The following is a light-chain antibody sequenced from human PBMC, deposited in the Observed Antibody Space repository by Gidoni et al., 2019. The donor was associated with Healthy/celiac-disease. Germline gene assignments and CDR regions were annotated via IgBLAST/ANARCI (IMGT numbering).Light chain of an antibody. J-gene: IGLJ2*01. Sequence: QSVLTQPPSVSVAPGQRVTISCTGSSSNIGAGYDVNWYQQLPGTAPKLLIYGNSNRPSGVPALFSGSKSGTSASLAITGLQAEDEADYYCQSYDSSLSAVIFGGGTKLTVL. V-gene: IGLV1-40*01. CDR2: GNS. CDR3: QSYDSSLSAVI. CDR1: SSNIGAGYD.